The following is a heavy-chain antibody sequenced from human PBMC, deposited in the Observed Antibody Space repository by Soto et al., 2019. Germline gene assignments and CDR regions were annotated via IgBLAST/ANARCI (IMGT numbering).Heavy chain of an antibody. CDR2: ISGRGSVT. D-gene: IGHD3-10*01. Sequence: GGSLRLSCAASGFMFDIYPINWVRQAPGKGLEWVSAISGRGSVTYYADSVRGRFTISRDRSKNTVYLQMNSLRAEDTAVYYCAKDRVGFGELLWPSLDYWGQGTLVTVSS. J-gene: IGHJ4*02. CDR3: AKDRVGFGELLWPSLDY. CDR1: GFMFDIYP. V-gene: IGHV3-23*01.